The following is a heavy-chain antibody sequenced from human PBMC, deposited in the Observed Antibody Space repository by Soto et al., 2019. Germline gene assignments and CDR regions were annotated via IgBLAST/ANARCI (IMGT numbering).Heavy chain of an antibody. V-gene: IGHV4-34*01. CDR1: GGSFSGYY. CDR2: INHSGST. Sequence: SETLSLTCAVYGGSFSGYYWSWIRQPPGKGLEWIGEINHSGSTNYNPSLKSRVTISVDTSKNQFSLKLSSVTAADTAVYYCASRFSGGGGPRNNHSKNRSPFDYWGQGTLVTVSS. D-gene: IGHD5-12*01. J-gene: IGHJ4*02. CDR3: ASRFSGGGGPRNNHSKNRSPFDY.